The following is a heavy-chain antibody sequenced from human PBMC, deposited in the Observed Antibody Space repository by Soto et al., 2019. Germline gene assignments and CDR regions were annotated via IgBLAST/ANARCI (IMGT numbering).Heavy chain of an antibody. V-gene: IGHV6-1*01. CDR2: TYYRSKWYT. D-gene: IGHD5-18*01. J-gene: IGHJ4*02. CDR3: ARGAYTYGRLFDY. Sequence: QVQLQQSGPGLVKPSQTLSLTCAISGDSVSSNSVAWNWIRQSPSRGLEWLGRTYYRSKWYTEYAVSVQSRITINPDTSKNQFSLQLNSVTPEDTAAYYCARGAYTYGRLFDYWGQGTLVTVSS. CDR1: GDSVSSNSVA.